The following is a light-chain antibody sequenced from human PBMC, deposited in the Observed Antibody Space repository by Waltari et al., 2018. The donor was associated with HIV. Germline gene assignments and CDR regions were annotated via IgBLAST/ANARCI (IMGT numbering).Light chain of an antibody. V-gene: IGKV1-39*01. CDR1: QNIGSY. CDR2: AAS. Sequence: DIPMTQSPSSLSASIGDSVPITCRTNQNIGSYLNWFQQKSDKAPKLLIYAASILQSGVPSRFSGSGSGTEFTLTINNLQPEDFATYFCQQTYGSPRTFGQGTKLDI. J-gene: IGKJ2*01. CDR3: QQTYGSPRT.